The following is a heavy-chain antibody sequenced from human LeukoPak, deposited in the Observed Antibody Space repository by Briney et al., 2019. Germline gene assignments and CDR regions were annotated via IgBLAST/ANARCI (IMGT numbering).Heavy chain of an antibody. J-gene: IGHJ4*02. Sequence: SQTLSLTCIASGGSISSGSYYWDWIRQPPGKGLEWIGCMHYGGSTDYNPSLKSRATISADTSKNQFSLRLYSVTAADTAVYYCARHIYDRTGRPFDYWGQGTLLTVSS. CDR2: MHYGGST. V-gene: IGHV4-39*01. CDR3: ARHIYDRTGRPFDY. D-gene: IGHD3/OR15-3a*01. CDR1: GGSISSGSYY.